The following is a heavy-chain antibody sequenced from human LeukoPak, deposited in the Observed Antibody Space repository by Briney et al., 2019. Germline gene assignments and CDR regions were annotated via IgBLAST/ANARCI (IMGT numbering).Heavy chain of an antibody. D-gene: IGHD2-21*02. CDR3: PRLRGDDCYGGFDP. CDR1: GYSFTSYW. J-gene: IGHJ5*02. V-gene: IGHV5-51*01. Sequence: GESLKISSKGAGYSFTSYWIGVVRQMPGEGMEWMGIIYPGESETRYSPSFQGQVTISADKSISTACLQGSTLKPSDTAMYYCPRLRGDDCYGGFDPWGQRTLVTVSS. CDR2: IYPGESET.